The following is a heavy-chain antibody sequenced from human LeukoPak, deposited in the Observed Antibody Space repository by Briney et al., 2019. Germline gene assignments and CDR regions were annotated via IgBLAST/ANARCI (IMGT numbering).Heavy chain of an antibody. CDR1: GFTFRNYD. CDR3: ARDLYRIVVVPHYFDY. D-gene: IGHD3-22*01. Sequence: GGSLRLSCIPSGFTFRNYDMHWVRQAPGKGLEWVANIKKDGSEKYYVDSVKGRFTISRDNAKNSLYLQMNSLRAEDTAVYYCARDLYRIVVVPHYFDYWGQGTLVTVSS. CDR2: IKKDGSEK. J-gene: IGHJ4*02. V-gene: IGHV3-7*01.